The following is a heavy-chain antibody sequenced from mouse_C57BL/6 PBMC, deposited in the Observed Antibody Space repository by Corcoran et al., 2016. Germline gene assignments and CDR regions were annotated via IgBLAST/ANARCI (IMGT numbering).Heavy chain of an antibody. V-gene: IGHV3-6*01. CDR1: GYSITSGYY. Sequence: DVQLQESGPGLVKPSQYLSLTCSVTGYSITSGYYWNWIRQFPGNKLEWMGYISYDGSNNYNPSLKNRISITRDTSKNQFFLKLNSVTTEDTATYYCARVLITTAYFDYWGQGTTLTVSS. D-gene: IGHD1-1*01. CDR2: ISYDGSN. CDR3: ARVLITTAYFDY. J-gene: IGHJ2*01.